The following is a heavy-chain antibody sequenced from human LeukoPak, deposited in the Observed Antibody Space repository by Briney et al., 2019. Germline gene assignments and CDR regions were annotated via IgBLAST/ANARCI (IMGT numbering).Heavy chain of an antibody. V-gene: IGHV1-69*13. CDR2: IIPIFGTA. CDR3: ARKYCSGGSCYFDY. D-gene: IGHD2-15*01. CDR1: GGTFSSYA. Sequence: GASVKVSCKASGGTFSSYAISWVRQAPGQGLEWMGGIIPIFGTATYAQKFQGRVTITADESTSTAYMELSSLRSEDTAVYYCARKYCSGGSCYFDYWGQGTLVTVSS. J-gene: IGHJ4*02.